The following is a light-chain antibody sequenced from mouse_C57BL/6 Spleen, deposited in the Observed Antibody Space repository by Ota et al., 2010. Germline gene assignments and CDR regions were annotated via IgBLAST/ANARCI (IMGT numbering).Light chain of an antibody. CDR2: WAS. J-gene: IGKJ5*01. Sequence: QIVLTQSPAIMSASLGEEITLTCSASSSVSYMHWHQQKPGQSPKLLIYWASTRESGVPDRFTGSGSGTDFTLTISSVQAEDLAVYYCKQSYNLPTFGAGTKLELK. CDR3: KQSYNLPT. CDR1: SSVSY. V-gene: IGKV4-80*01.